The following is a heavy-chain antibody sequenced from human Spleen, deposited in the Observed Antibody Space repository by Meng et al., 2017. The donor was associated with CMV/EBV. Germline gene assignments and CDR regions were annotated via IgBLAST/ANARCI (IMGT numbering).Heavy chain of an antibody. Sequence: GESLKISCAASGFTFSSYGMHWVRQAPGKGLEWVAFIRYDGSNKYYADSVKGRFTISRDNAKNSVYLQMNSLRAEDTAVYYCARDTKYCSSTCCSADEYFYYYDGMDVWGQGTTVTVSS. CDR3: ARDTKYCSSTCCSADEYFYYYDGMDV. CDR2: IRYDGSNK. J-gene: IGHJ6*02. CDR1: GFTFSSYG. V-gene: IGHV3-30*02. D-gene: IGHD6-13*01.